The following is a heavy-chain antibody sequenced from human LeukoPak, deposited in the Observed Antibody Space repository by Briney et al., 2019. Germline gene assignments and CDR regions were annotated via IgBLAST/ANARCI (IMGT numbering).Heavy chain of an antibody. Sequence: PSETLSLTCTVSGGSISSSSYYWGWIRQPPGKGLEWIGSIYYSGSTYYNPSLKSRVTISVDTSKNQFSLKLSSVTAADTAVYYCARVEGYTYFDYWGQGTLVTVSS. CDR2: IYYSGST. J-gene: IGHJ4*02. CDR3: ARVEGYTYFDY. V-gene: IGHV4-39*01. CDR1: GGSISSSSYY. D-gene: IGHD5-18*01.